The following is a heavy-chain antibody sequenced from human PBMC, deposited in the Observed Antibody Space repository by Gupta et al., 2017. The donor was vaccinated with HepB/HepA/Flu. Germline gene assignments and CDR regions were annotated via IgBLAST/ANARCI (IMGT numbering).Heavy chain of an antibody. CDR3: ARESTTDRFDY. Sequence: EVQLVESGGGLVQPGGSLRLSCATYGFSFSSYQKNWVRQAPGKGLEWISFISSGGSTKYDADSVKGRFTISRDNAKNTLYLQMNSLRAEDTAMYYCARESTTDRFDYWGQGIQVTVSS. D-gene: IGHD1-14*01. CDR2: ISSGGSTK. CDR1: GFSFSSYQ. J-gene: IGHJ4*02. V-gene: IGHV3-48*03.